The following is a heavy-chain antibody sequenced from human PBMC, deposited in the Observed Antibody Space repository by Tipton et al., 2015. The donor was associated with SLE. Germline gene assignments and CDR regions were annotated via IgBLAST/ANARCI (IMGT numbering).Heavy chain of an antibody. CDR3: ARVRERGYFQH. CDR1: GGSISSYY. D-gene: IGHD1-26*01. J-gene: IGHJ1*01. Sequence: TLSLTCTVSGGSISSYYWSWIRQPPGKGLEWIGYIYYSGSTNYNPSLKSRVTISVDTSKNQFSLKLSSVTAAVTAVYYCARVRERGYFQHWGQGTLVTVSS. CDR2: IYYSGST. V-gene: IGHV4-59*01.